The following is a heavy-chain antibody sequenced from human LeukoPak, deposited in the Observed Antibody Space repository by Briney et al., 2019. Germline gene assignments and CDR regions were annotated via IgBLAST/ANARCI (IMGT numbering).Heavy chain of an antibody. Sequence: PSETLSLTCAVSGYPISSGYYWGWIRQPPGKGLEWIGSIYHSGSTYYNPSLKSRVTISVDTSKNQFSLKLSSVTAADTAVYYCARQGIVVVPAAISLWGQGTLVTVSS. V-gene: IGHV4-38-2*01. CDR3: ARQGIVVVPAAISL. D-gene: IGHD2-2*02. J-gene: IGHJ4*02. CDR2: IYHSGST. CDR1: GYPISSGYY.